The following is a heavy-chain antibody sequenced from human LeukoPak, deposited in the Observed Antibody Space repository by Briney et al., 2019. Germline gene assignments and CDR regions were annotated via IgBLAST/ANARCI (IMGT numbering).Heavy chain of an antibody. J-gene: IGHJ3*01. D-gene: IGHD2-2*02. CDR3: ARTEGYCSSTSCYTEAFDF. CDR1: GYSFTSYW. Sequence: GESLKISCKGSGYSFTSYWIGWVRQMPGKGLEWMGIIYPGDSDTRYSPSLQGQVTISADKSISTAYLQWSSLKASDTAMYYCARTEGYCSSTSCYTEAFDFWGQGTMVTVSS. CDR2: IYPGDSDT. V-gene: IGHV5-51*01.